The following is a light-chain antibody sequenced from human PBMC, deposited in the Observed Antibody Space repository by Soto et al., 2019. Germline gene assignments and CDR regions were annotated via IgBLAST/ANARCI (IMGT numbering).Light chain of an antibody. J-gene: IGLJ2*01. V-gene: IGLV2-14*01. CDR2: EVT. Sequence: QSALTQPASVSGSPGQSITISCTGTSSDVGGYNFVSWYQQHPGKAPKLMIYEVTDRPSGVSNRFSGSKSGSTASLTISGLQAEDEADYYCSSHTRRNTLAFGGGTKLTVL. CDR1: SSDVGGYNF. CDR3: SSHTRRNTLA.